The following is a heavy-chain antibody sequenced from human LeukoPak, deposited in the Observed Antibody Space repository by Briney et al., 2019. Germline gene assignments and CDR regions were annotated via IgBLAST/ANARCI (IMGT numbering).Heavy chain of an antibody. CDR2: XXXXGST. CDR3: ARDRVVVVAASDY. CDR1: GGSISXXX. D-gene: IGHD2-15*01. J-gene: IGHJ4*02. Sequence: ETLXLTCTXSGGSISXXXXXXXRQPPGXXXXXIGXXXXXGSTXXXXXXKXXXTXXXXTSKNQFSLKLSSVTAADTAVYYCARDRVVVVAASDYWGQRTLVTVSS. V-gene: IGHV4-59*01.